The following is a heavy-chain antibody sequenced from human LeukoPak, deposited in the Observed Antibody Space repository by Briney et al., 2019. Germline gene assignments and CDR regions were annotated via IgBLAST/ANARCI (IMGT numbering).Heavy chain of an antibody. V-gene: IGHV4-59*12. D-gene: IGHD2-15*01. CDR2: IYYSGST. CDR3: ARGQPLSGFDY. J-gene: IGHJ4*02. CDR1: GGSISNYY. Sequence: SETLSLTCTVSGGSISNYYWSWIRQPPGKGLEWIGYIYYSGSTNYNPSLKSRVTISVDTSKNQFSLKLSSVTAADTAVYYCARGQPLSGFDYWGQGTLVTVSS.